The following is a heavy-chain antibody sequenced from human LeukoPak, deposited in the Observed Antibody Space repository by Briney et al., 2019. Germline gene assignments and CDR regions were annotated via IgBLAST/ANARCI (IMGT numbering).Heavy chain of an antibody. CDR3: ARDDNDYGDPWSAVDAFDI. CDR2: IIPIFGTA. D-gene: IGHD4-17*01. CDR1: GGSFSSHA. Sequence: SVKVSCKASGGSFSSHAISWVRQAPGQGLEWMGGIIPIFGTANYAQKFQGRVTITADESTSTAYMELSSLRSEDTAVYYCARDDNDYGDPWSAVDAFDIWGQGTMVTVSS. J-gene: IGHJ3*02. V-gene: IGHV1-69*13.